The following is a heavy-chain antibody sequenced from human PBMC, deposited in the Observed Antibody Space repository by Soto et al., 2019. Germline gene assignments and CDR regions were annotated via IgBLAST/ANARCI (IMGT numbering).Heavy chain of an antibody. D-gene: IGHD3-9*01. CDR3: ARDCYSLTRYFNAY. J-gene: IGHJ4*02. CDR1: GFTFNSHA. V-gene: IGHV3-23*01. Sequence: GGSLRLSCTASGFTFNSHAMTWVRQAPGKGLEWVSGLSDSGSSTYYADSVKGRFTISRDNGMNTVYLQMNTLRAEDTAVYYCARDCYSLTRYFNAYWRQGSLVTVSS. CDR2: LSDSGSST.